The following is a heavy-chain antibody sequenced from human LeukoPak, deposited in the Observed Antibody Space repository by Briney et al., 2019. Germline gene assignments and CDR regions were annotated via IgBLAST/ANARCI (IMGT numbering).Heavy chain of an antibody. CDR3: ARVIYLGELSLYDY. J-gene: IGHJ4*02. V-gene: IGHV5-10-1*01. CDR2: IDPSDSYT. CDR1: GYSFTTYW. Sequence: GESLKISCKGSGYSFTTYWITWVRQMPGKGLEWMGRIDPSDSYTNYSPSFQGHVTISADKSISTAYLQWSSLKASDTAMYYCARVIYLGELSLYDYWGQGTLVTVSS. D-gene: IGHD3-16*02.